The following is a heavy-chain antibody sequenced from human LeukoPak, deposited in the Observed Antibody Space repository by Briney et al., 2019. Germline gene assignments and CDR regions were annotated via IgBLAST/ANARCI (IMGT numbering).Heavy chain of an antibody. J-gene: IGHJ3*02. CDR2: IKEDGSDK. D-gene: IGHD3-9*01. CDR3: ARGSGPYDIDAFDI. CDR1: RFLFRTFW. Sequence: GGSLRLSSEASRFLFRTFWMSWVRQAPGKGLEWVANIKEDGSDKNYMDSARGRFTISRDNAKNSLYLQMNSLRVEDTAVYYCARGSGPYDIDAFDIWGQGTMVTVSS. V-gene: IGHV3-7*03.